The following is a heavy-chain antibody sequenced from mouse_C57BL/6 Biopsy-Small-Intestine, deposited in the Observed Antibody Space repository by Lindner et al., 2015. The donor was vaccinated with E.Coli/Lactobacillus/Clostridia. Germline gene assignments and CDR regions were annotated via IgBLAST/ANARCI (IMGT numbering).Heavy chain of an antibody. J-gene: IGHJ4*01. V-gene: IGHV7-3*01. CDR1: GFTFTDYY. D-gene: IGHD2-14*01. CDR2: IRNKANGYTT. Sequence: VQLQESGGGLVQPGGSLSLSCAASGFTFTDYYMSWVRQPPGKALEWLGFIRNKANGYTTEYSASVKGRFTISRDNSQSILYLQMNALRAEDSATYYCARHGTTGGYYAMDYWGQGTSVTVSS. CDR3: ARHGTTGGYYAMDY.